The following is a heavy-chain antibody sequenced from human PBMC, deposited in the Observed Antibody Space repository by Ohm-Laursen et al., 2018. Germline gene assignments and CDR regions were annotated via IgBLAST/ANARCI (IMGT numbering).Heavy chain of an antibody. V-gene: IGHV1-2*02. D-gene: IGHD6-19*01. CDR3: ARERVWLRAFDI. J-gene: IGHJ3*02. Sequence: ASVKVSCNASGYTFTGYYMHWVRQAPGQGLEWMGWINPNSGGTNYAQKFQGRVTMTRDTSISTAYMELSRLRSDDTAVYYCARERVWLRAFDIWGQGTMVTVSS. CDR1: GYTFTGYY. CDR2: INPNSGGT.